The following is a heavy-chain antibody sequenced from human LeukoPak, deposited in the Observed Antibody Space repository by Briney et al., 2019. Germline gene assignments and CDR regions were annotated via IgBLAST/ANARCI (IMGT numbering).Heavy chain of an antibody. CDR2: ISGSSSYI. D-gene: IGHD2-2*01. CDR3: ASNVVVPADY. CDR1: GFTFSGYS. J-gene: IGHJ4*02. V-gene: IGHV3-21*01. Sequence: GGSLRLSCAASGFTFSGYSMNWVRQAPGKGLEWVSSISGSSSYIYYADSVKGRFTISRDNAKDSLYLQMNSLRAEDTAVYYCASNVVVPADYWGQGTLVTVSS.